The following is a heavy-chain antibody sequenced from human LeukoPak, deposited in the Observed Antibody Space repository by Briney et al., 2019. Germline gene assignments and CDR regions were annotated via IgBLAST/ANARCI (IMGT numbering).Heavy chain of an antibody. CDR2: INPSGGST. CDR1: GGTFSSYA. D-gene: IGHD3-22*01. Sequence: RRASVKVSCKASGGTFSSYAISWVRQAPGQGLEWMGIINPSGGSTSYAQKFQGRVTMTRDTSTSTVYMELSRLRSDDTAVYYCARGINYYDSNPSFDYWGQGTLVTVSS. J-gene: IGHJ4*02. CDR3: ARGINYYDSNPSFDY. V-gene: IGHV1-46*01.